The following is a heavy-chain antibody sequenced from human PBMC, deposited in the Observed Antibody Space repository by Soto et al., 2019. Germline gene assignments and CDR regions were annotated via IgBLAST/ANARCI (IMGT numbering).Heavy chain of an antibody. CDR2: IIPILGIA. CDR3: ARDDEQQLRAFDI. Sequence: QVQLVQSGAEVKKPGSSVKVSCKASGGTFSSYTISWVRQAPGQGLEWMGRIIPILGIANYAQKFQGRVTITADKSTSTAYMELSSLRSEDTAAYYCARDDEQQLRAFDIWGQGTMVTVSS. CDR1: GGTFSSYT. D-gene: IGHD6-13*01. V-gene: IGHV1-69*08. J-gene: IGHJ3*02.